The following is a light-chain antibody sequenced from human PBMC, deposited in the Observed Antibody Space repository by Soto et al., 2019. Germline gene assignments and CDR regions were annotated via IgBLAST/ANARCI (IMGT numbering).Light chain of an antibody. Sequence: QSVLTQPASVSGSPGQSITISCTGTSSDVGSYNLVSWYQQHPGKAPKLMIYEGSKRPSGVSNRFSGSKSGNTASLTISGLKAEDEADYYCCSYAGSSTSYVVFGGGTKVTVL. J-gene: IGLJ2*01. CDR2: EGS. CDR1: SSDVGSYNL. CDR3: CSYAGSSTSYVV. V-gene: IGLV2-23*01.